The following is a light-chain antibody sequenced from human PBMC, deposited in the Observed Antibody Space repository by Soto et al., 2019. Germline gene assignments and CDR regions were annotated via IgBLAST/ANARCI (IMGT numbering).Light chain of an antibody. CDR1: QNNKNY. J-gene: IGKJ5*01. CDR2: WAS. V-gene: IGKV4-1*01. Sequence: DIVMTQSPDSLAVSLGERATINCKSSQNNKNYLAWYQQKAGQPPKLLIDWASTRASGVPDQFSGSGSGTDFTLTISSLQAEDVAVYYCQLYYNSWTFGQGTRLEIK. CDR3: QLYYNSWT.